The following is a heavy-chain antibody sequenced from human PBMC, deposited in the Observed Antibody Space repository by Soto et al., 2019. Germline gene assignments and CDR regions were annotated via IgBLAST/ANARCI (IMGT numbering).Heavy chain of an antibody. CDR3: ARDHKWLYY. Sequence: QVRLEESGGTLVKPGGSLRLSCTASGYTFSDFYMSWIRQAPGKGLEWVSYISSGADTIYYADSVKGRFTISRDNAKNSLYLQMNSLRAEDTAMYYCARDHKWLYYWGQGTLVTVSS. V-gene: IGHV3-11*01. CDR1: GYTFSDFY. J-gene: IGHJ4*02. D-gene: IGHD6-19*01. CDR2: ISSGADTI.